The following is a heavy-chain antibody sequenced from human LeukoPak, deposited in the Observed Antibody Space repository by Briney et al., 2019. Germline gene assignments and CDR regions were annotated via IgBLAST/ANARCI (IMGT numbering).Heavy chain of an antibody. D-gene: IGHD1-1*01. Sequence: SETLSLTCTVSGGSISSYYRSWIRQPPGKGLEWIGYIYTSGSTNYNPSLKSRVTISVDTSKNQFSLKLSSVTAADTAVYYCARGLTRSGYNWNDDGGGFDYWGQGTTVTVSS. V-gene: IGHV4-4*09. CDR3: ARGLTRSGYNWNDDGGGFDY. J-gene: IGHJ4*03. CDR1: GGSISSYY. CDR2: IYTSGST.